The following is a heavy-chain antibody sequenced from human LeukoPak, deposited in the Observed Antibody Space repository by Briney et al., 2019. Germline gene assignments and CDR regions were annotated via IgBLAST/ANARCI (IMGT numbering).Heavy chain of an antibody. CDR1: GGTFSSYA. CDR2: IIPIFGTA. D-gene: IGHD6-6*01. J-gene: IGHJ6*03. Sequence: ASVKVSCKASGGTFSSYAISWVRQAPGQGLEWMGGIIPIFGTANYAQKFQGRVTITTDESTGTAYMELSSLRSEDTAVYYCARDLKPYSSSTYYYYMDVWGKGTTVTVSS. CDR3: ARDLKPYSSSTYYYYMDV. V-gene: IGHV1-69*05.